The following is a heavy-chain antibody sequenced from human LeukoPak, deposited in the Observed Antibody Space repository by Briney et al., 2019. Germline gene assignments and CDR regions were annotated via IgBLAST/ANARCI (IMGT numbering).Heavy chain of an antibody. Sequence: GGSLRLSCAASGFTFSSYRMHWVRQAPGKGLVWVSRINSDGSSTSYADSVKGRFTISRDNAKNTLYLQMNSLRAEDTAVYYCASLGSIAAAGGYNWFDPWGQGTLVTVSS. CDR3: ASLGSIAAAGGYNWFDP. D-gene: IGHD6-13*01. V-gene: IGHV3-74*01. J-gene: IGHJ5*02. CDR1: GFTFSSYR. CDR2: INSDGSST.